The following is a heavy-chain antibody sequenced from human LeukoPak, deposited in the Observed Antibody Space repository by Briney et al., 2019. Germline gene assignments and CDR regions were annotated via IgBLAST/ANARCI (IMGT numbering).Heavy chain of an antibody. CDR3: AKEGPSRYRYLDFDP. Sequence: GRSLRLSCAASGFTFSSYGMHWVRQAPGKGLEWVAVISYDGSNKYYADSVKGRFTISRDNSKNTLYLQMNSLRAEDTAVYYCAKEGPSRYRYLDFDPWGQETLVTVSS. CDR1: GFTFSSYG. D-gene: IGHD5-18*01. CDR2: ISYDGSNK. J-gene: IGHJ5*02. V-gene: IGHV3-30*18.